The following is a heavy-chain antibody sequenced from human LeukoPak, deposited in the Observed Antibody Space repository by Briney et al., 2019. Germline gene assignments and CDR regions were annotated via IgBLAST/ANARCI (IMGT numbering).Heavy chain of an antibody. D-gene: IGHD6-19*01. J-gene: IGHJ4*02. Sequence: GESLKISCKGSGYSFTSYWIGWVRQMPGKGLEWMGIIYPGDSDTRYSPSFQGQVTISADKSISTAYLQWSSLKASDTAMYYCARHIPRFLYSSGWYDYWGQGTLVTVSS. CDR3: ARHIPRFLYSSGWYDY. CDR2: IYPGDSDT. CDR1: GYSFTSYW. V-gene: IGHV5-51*01.